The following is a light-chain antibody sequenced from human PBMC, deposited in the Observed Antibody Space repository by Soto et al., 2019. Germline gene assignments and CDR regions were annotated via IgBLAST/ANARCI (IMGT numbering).Light chain of an antibody. CDR2: EVS. V-gene: IGLV2-14*01. CDR1: ISDVGGYNY. Sequence: QSVLTQPASVSGSPGQSITISCTGTISDVGGYNYVSWYQQHPGKVPKLVIYEVSNRPSGVSNRFSGSKSGNTASLTISGLQSEDEADYYGSSYTSSGTYVFGTGTKLTVL. CDR3: SSYTSSGTYV. J-gene: IGLJ1*01.